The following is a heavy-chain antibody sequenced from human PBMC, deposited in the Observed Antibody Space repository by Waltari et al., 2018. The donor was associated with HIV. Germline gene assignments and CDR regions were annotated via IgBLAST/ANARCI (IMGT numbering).Heavy chain of an antibody. Sequence: QVQLVQSGAEVKKPGASVKVSCKTSGYTFVDYAIHWVRQAPGQRLEWMGWINTGKGNKKYSQEIQGRVSITRDTSARTVFMELSRLRAEDTALYYCTRDEFSSWSQSGGMDVWGQGTTVTVS. J-gene: IGHJ6*02. CDR2: INTGKGNK. D-gene: IGHD6-13*01. CDR1: GYTFVDYA. CDR3: TRDEFSSWSQSGGMDV. V-gene: IGHV1-3*04.